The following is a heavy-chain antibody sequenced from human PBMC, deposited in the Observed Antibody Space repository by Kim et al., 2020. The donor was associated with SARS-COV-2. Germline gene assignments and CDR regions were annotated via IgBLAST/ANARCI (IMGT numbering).Heavy chain of an antibody. CDR1: GFTFSSYG. D-gene: IGHD3-10*01. J-gene: IGHJ4*02. Sequence: GGSLRLSCAASGFTFSSYGMHWVRQAPGKGLEWVAVISYDGSNKYYADSVKGRFTISRDNSKNTLYLQMNSLRAEDTAVYYCAKELFPYGSGSYSPFDYWGQGTLVTVSS. CDR3: AKELFPYGSGSYSPFDY. V-gene: IGHV3-30*18. CDR2: ISYDGSNK.